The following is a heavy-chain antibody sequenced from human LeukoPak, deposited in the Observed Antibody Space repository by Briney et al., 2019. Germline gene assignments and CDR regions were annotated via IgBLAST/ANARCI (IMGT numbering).Heavy chain of an antibody. V-gene: IGHV1-2*02. D-gene: IGHD6-19*01. CDR2: INPDSGGT. J-gene: IGHJ4*02. Sequence: ASVKVSCKASGYTFSDYYMHWVRQAPGQGLEWMGWINPDSGGTNYAQKFQGRVTMTRDTSISTAYMELSRLGSDDTVVYCCARTHRSGWYVCDDWGQGKLVTVSS. CDR1: GYTFSDYY. CDR3: ARTHRSGWYVCDD.